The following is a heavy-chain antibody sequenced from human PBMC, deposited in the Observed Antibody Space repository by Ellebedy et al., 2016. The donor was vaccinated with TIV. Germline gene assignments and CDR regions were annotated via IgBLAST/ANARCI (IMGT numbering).Heavy chain of an antibody. Sequence: GGSLRLSCAASGFTVSYTYMSWVRQAPGKGLEWVSVIHTGGDTYYADSVKGRFTISGYSSKNTLFLQMKRLRAEDTAMYYCARRITGTYGDDAFDIWGQGTMVTVSS. J-gene: IGHJ3*02. CDR1: GFTVSYTY. CDR2: IHTGGDT. D-gene: IGHD1-20*01. CDR3: ARRITGTYGDDAFDI. V-gene: IGHV3-53*01.